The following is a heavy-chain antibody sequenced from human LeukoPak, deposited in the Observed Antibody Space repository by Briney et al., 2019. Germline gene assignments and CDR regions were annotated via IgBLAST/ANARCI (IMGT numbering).Heavy chain of an antibody. CDR3: AVDSSSSSLDY. J-gene: IGHJ4*02. CDR1: GYTFTSYG. CDR2: ISAYNGNT. Sequence: ASVKVSCKASGYTFTSYGISWVRQAPGQGLEWMGWISAYNGNTNYAQKLQGRVTITRDTSASTAYMELSSLRSGDTAVYYCAVDSSSSSLDYWGQGTLVTVSS. V-gene: IGHV1-18*01. D-gene: IGHD6-6*01.